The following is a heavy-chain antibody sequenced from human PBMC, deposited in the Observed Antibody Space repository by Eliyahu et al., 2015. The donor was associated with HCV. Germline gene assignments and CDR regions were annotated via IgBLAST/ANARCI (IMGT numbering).Heavy chain of an antibody. J-gene: IGHJ5*02. D-gene: IGHD4-23*01. CDR1: GFLFDTYW. Sequence: ELQLVESGGGSVQPGGSLRLSCAASGFLFDTYWMTWVRQAPGKGLEWVGNINQDGSETYYVDSLKGRFTVSRDNAQNSLHLQTTNLGADDTAVYYCARGLTRFDLWGQGTLVTVSS. CDR2: INQDGSET. CDR3: ARGLTRFDL. V-gene: IGHV3-7*04.